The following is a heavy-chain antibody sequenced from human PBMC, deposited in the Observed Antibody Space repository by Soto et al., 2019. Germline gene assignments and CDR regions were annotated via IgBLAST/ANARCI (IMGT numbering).Heavy chain of an antibody. CDR2: ISGSGGST. CDR3: AKKGDGYNYYYYGMDV. J-gene: IGHJ6*02. CDR1: GFTFSSYA. Sequence: GGSLRLSCAASGFTFSSYAMSWVRQAPGKGLEWVSAISGSGGSTYYADSVKGRFTISRDNSKNTLYLQMNSLRAEDTAVYYCAKKGDGYNYYYYGMDVWGQGTTVTFSS. D-gene: IGHD5-12*01. V-gene: IGHV3-23*01.